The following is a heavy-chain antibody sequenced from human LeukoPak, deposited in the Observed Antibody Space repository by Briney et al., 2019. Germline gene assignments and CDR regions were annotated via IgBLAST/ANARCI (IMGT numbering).Heavy chain of an antibody. CDR3: ASIVGATRHDY. V-gene: IGHV3-74*01. J-gene: IGHJ4*02. CDR2: INSDGSST. Sequence: GGSLRLSCAASGFTVSSNYMSWVRQAPGKGLEWVSRINSDGSSTSYADSVKGRFTISRDNAKNTLYLQMNSLRAEDTAVYYCASIVGATRHDYWGQGTLVTVSS. D-gene: IGHD1-26*01. CDR1: GFTVSSNY.